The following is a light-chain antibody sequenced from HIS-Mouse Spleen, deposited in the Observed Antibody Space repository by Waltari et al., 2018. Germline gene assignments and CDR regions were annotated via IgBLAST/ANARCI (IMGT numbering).Light chain of an antibody. J-gene: IGLJ2*01. Sequence: QPALTQPASVSGSPGQSITISCTGTSSDDGGYNYVSWYQHHPGKAPKLMIYEVSNRPSGVSNRFSGSKSGNTASLTISGLQAEDEADYYCSSYTSSSTLVFGGGTKLTVL. CDR2: EVS. CDR3: SSYTSSSTLV. V-gene: IGLV2-14*01. CDR1: SSDDGGYNY.